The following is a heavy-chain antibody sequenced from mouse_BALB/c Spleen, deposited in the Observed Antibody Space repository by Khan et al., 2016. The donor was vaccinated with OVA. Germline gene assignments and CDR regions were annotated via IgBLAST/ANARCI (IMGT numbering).Heavy chain of an antibody. J-gene: IGHJ3*01. D-gene: IGHD1-2*01. V-gene: IGHV7-3*02. CDR2: IRNKASGYTT. Sequence: EVELVESGGGLVQPGGSLRLSCATSGFTFTDYYMNWVRQPPGKALEWLGFIRNKASGYTTEYSPSVKGRFTISRDNSKSILYLQMNTLRAEDSATYYCARVDYGYGFAYWGQGTLVTVSA. CDR1: GFTFTDYY. CDR3: ARVDYGYGFAY.